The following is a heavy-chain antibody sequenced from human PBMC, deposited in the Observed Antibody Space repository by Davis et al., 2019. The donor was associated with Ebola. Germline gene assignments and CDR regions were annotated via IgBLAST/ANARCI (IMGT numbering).Heavy chain of an antibody. Sequence: PGGSLRLSCAASGFTFSSYAMSWVRQAPRKGLEWVSAISGSGGSTYYADSVKGRFTISRDNSKNTLYLQMNSLRAEDTAVYYCAKETATKGGANYDILTGPPKWGQGTLVTVSS. V-gene: IGHV3-23*01. CDR1: GFTFSSYA. D-gene: IGHD3-9*01. CDR2: ISGSGGST. CDR3: AKETATKGGANYDILTGPPK. J-gene: IGHJ4*02.